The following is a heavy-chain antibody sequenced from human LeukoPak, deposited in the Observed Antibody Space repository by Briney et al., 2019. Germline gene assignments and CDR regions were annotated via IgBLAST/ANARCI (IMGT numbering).Heavy chain of an antibody. CDR3: VRTGQYAEIEWH. Sequence: PSETLSLTCGVSGSSISGSYWSWLRQPPGKGLQWIGYIDQSGKPNYNPSLKSRVTISADTSKRHISLELSAVTAAYTALYYCVRTGQYAEIEWHWGRGTLVTVSS. D-gene: IGHD3-3*01. CDR1: GSSISGSY. V-gene: IGHV4-59*12. CDR2: IDQSGKP. J-gene: IGHJ4*02.